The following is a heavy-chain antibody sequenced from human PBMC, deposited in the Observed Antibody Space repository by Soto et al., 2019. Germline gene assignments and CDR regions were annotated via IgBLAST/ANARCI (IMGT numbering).Heavy chain of an antibody. V-gene: IGHV1-2*04. D-gene: IGHD2-2*01. J-gene: IGHJ6*02. CDR2: INPNSGGT. CDR3: ARDKRGLVVVLAAMDSTYYHYGMAV. CDR1: GYTFTGYY. Sequence: GASVKVSCKASGYTFTGYYMHWVRQAPGQGLEWMGWINPNSGGTNYAQKFQGWVTMTRDTSISTAYMELSRLRSDDTAVYYCARDKRGLVVVLAAMDSTYYHYGMAVWGQGTSVTVSS.